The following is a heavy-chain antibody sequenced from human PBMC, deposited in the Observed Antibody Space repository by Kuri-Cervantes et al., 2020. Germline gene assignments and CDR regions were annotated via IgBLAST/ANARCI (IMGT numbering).Heavy chain of an antibody. CDR1: GYTFTSYG. Sequence: SVKVSCKASGYTFTSYGISWVRQAPGQGLEWMGIINPSGGSTSYAQKFQGRVTMTRDTSTSTVYMELSSLRSEDTAVYYCARADYFDFWGQGTLVTVSS. CDR3: ARADYFDF. CDR2: INPSGGST. J-gene: IGHJ4*02. V-gene: IGHV1-46*01.